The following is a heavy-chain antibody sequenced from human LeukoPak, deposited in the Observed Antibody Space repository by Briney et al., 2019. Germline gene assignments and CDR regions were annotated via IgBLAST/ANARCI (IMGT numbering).Heavy chain of an antibody. CDR2: ISAPGGTT. CDR1: GITFSSYA. J-gene: IGHJ4*02. CDR3: SKSGGSMWYSPQFDY. V-gene: IGHV3-23*01. D-gene: IGHD6-13*01. Sequence: GGSLRLSCAASGITFSSYAMTWLRQAPGKGLEWVSLISAPGGTTYYADSVKGRFTISRDNSKNTLDVQLNSLRGEDTAVYYFSKSGGSMWYSPQFDYWGPGTPVTVSS.